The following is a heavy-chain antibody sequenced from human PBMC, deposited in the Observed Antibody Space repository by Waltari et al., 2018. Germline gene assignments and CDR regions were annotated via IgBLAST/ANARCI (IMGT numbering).Heavy chain of an antibody. Sequence: QVQLVQSGAEVKKPGASVKVSCKASGYTFTSYAMHWVRQAPGQRLEWMGWINAGNGKTKYSQKFQGRVTITRDTSASTAYMELSSLRSEDTAVYYCAREDTGATFDYWGQGTLVTVSS. CDR3: AREDTGATFDY. CDR1: GYTFTSYA. V-gene: IGHV1-3*01. D-gene: IGHD1-26*01. CDR2: INAGNGKT. J-gene: IGHJ4*02.